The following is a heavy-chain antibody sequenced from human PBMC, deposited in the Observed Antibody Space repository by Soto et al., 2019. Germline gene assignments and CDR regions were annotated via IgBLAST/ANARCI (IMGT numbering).Heavy chain of an antibody. CDR3: AADGIYWGH. Sequence: QMQLVQSGPEVKKPGTSVKVSCKTSGFSFGTSAVQWVRQARGQRLEWIGWIVVGSGKTYYAQKFQERVTIFRDMSTSTAYLELRSLRSDDTAVYYCAADGIYWGHGGQGTLVAVSS. CDR2: IVVGSGKT. V-gene: IGHV1-58*01. D-gene: IGHD3-16*01. CDR1: GFSFGTSA. J-gene: IGHJ4*02.